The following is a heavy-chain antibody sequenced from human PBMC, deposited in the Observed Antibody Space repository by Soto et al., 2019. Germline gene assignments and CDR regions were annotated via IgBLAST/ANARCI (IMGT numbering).Heavy chain of an antibody. Sequence: QVQLVQSGAEVKKPGASVKVSCKASGYTFTSYHMHWVRQAPGQGLEWMGIINPSGGSTSYAQKFRGRVTMTRDTSTSTVYLELSSLRAEDTAVYCCARRPTKDYGMDVWGQGTTVTVS. CDR2: INPSGGST. J-gene: IGHJ6*02. CDR3: ARRPTKDYGMDV. D-gene: IGHD5-12*01. CDR1: GYTFTSYH. V-gene: IGHV1-46*01.